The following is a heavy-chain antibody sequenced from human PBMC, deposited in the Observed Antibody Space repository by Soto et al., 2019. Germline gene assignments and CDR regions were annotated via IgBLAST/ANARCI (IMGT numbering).Heavy chain of an antibody. Sequence: GGSLRLSCEASGFTFSGFDMHWGRQPTGKGLEWVSTIGTAGDTYYAVSVKGRFTISRDNAKNSLSLQMNSLRAGDTAVYFCARGPEVGPHFFDSWGQGTQVTVSS. CDR3: ARGPEVGPHFFDS. J-gene: IGHJ4*02. CDR2: IGTAGDT. CDR1: GFTFSGFD. D-gene: IGHD3-3*02. V-gene: IGHV3-13*01.